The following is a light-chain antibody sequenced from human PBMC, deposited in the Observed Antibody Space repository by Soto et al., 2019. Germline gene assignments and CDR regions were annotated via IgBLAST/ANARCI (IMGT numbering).Light chain of an antibody. CDR3: QQYDNLPHT. Sequence: DIQMTQSPSSLSASVGDRVTITCQASQDISNYLNWYQQKPGKAPKLLIYDASNLETGVPSRFSGSGSDTDFTLTTSSLQPEDIATYYCQQYDNLPHTFGQGTKLEIK. CDR2: DAS. J-gene: IGKJ2*01. CDR1: QDISNY. V-gene: IGKV1-33*01.